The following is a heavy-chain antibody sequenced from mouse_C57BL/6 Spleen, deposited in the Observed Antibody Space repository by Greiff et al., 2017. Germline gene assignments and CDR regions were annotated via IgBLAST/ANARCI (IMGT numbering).Heavy chain of an antibody. CDR1: GFTFSSYA. Sequence: DVQLVESGGGLVKPGGSLKLSCAASGFTFSSYAMSWVRQTPEKRLEWVATISDGGSYTYYPDNVKGRFTISRDNAKNNLYLQMSHLKSEDTAMYYCAREGGYYGYDDGFWYFDVWGTGTTVTVSS. J-gene: IGHJ1*03. CDR2: ISDGGSYT. D-gene: IGHD2-2*01. V-gene: IGHV5-4*01. CDR3: AREGGYYGYDDGFWYFDV.